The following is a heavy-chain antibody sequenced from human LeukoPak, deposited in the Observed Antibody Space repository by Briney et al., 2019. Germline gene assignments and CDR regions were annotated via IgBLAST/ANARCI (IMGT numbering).Heavy chain of an antibody. Sequence: SETLSLTCSVSGGSISSSPYYWGWIRQPPGKGLEWIGTIHYSGSTYYNPSLKSRVTISVDTSKNQFSLKLSSVTAEDTAVYYCARLPSYYYDSSGSGPVINYWGQGTLVTVSS. D-gene: IGHD3-22*01. CDR3: ARLPSYYYDSSGSGPVINY. V-gene: IGHV4-39*07. J-gene: IGHJ4*02. CDR2: IHYSGST. CDR1: GGSISSSPYY.